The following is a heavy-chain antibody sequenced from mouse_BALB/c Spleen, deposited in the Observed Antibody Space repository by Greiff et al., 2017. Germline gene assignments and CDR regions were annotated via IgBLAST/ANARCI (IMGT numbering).Heavy chain of an antibody. V-gene: IGHV5-17*02. CDR3: ARSLLLAWFAY. J-gene: IGHJ3*01. CDR2: ISSGSSTI. D-gene: IGHD1-1*01. CDR1: GFTFSSFG. Sequence: EVLLVESGGGLVQPGGSRKLSCAASGFTFSSFGMHWVRQAPEKGLEWVAYISSGSSTIYYADTVKGRFPISRDNPKNTLFLQMTSLRSEDTAMYYCARSLLLAWFAYWGQGTLVTVSA.